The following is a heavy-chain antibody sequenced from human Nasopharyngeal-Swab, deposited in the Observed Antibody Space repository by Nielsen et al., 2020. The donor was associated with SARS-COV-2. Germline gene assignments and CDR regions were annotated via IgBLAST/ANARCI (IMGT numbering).Heavy chain of an antibody. CDR2: IYHSGNT. J-gene: IGHJ4*02. CDR1: GYSISGGYY. Sequence: GSLRLSCTVSGYSISGGYYWGWIRQPPGKGLEWIASIYHSGNTYYNPSLKSRVTISVDTSKNQFSLKLNSVTAADTALYFCVHLWLPGFWGQGTLVTVSS. CDR3: VHLWLPGF. D-gene: IGHD2-21*01. V-gene: IGHV4-38-2*02.